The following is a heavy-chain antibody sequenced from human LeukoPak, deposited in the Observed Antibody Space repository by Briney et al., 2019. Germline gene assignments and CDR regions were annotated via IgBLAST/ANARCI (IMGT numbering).Heavy chain of an antibody. CDR3: ARDPSSFDP. CDR2: ISYDGSNK. V-gene: IGHV3-30-3*01. CDR1: GFTFSSYP. Sequence: PGGSLRLSCAASGFTFSSYPMHWVRQAPGKGLEWVAVISYDGSNKYYADSVKGRFTISRDNSKNSLYLQMNSLRAEDTAVYYCARDPSSFDPWGQGTLVTVSS. J-gene: IGHJ5*02.